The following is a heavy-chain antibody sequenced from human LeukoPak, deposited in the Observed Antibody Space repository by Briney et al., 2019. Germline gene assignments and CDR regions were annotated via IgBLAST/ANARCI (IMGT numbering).Heavy chain of an antibody. CDR1: GGSFSGYC. D-gene: IGHD7-27*01. Sequence: SETLSLTCAVYGGSFSGYCWRWIRQSPGKGLEWIGEINDSGSTNYDPSLKSRVTISVDTSKNQISLKLTSVTAADTAVYYCARVAGDPIYYYYYMDVWGKGTTVTVSS. J-gene: IGHJ6*03. V-gene: IGHV4-34*01. CDR2: INDSGST. CDR3: ARVAGDPIYYYYYMDV.